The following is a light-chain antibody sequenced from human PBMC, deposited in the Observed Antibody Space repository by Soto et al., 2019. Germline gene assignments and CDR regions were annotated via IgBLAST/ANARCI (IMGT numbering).Light chain of an antibody. Sequence: QAVVTQPPSVSGAPGQRVTISCTGSSSNIGAGYDVHWYQQLPGTAPKLLIYGNSNRPSGVPDRFSGSKSGTSASLAITGFQAEDEADYYCQSYDSSLRVFGTGTKVTVL. V-gene: IGLV1-40*01. CDR1: SSNIGAGYD. CDR3: QSYDSSLRV. J-gene: IGLJ1*01. CDR2: GNS.